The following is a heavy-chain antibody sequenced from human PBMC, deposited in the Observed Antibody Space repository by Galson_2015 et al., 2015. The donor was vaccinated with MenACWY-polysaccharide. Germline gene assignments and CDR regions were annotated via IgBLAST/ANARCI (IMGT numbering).Heavy chain of an antibody. CDR3: ARARSWSGFFAFDF. Sequence: LRLSCAASGFPFSDSWMTWIRQAPGKGLEWVATIKQSGSEKYYVDSVEGRLTVSRDNAKNSLYLQMNSLRAEDTAVYYCARARSWSGFFAFDFWGQGTMVTVSS. V-gene: IGHV3-7*01. D-gene: IGHD3-3*01. CDR2: IKQSGSEK. J-gene: IGHJ3*01. CDR1: GFPFSDSW.